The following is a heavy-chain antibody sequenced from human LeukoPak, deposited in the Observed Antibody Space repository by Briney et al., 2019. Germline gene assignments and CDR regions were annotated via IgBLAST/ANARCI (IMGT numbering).Heavy chain of an antibody. J-gene: IGHJ6*03. CDR2: IYYNGRT. Sequence: PSETLSLTCTVSGASISSSSFYWGWIRQPPGKGLEWIANIYYNGRTYYNPSLKSRVTISEDTSNNQFSLKLSSVTAADTAVYYCARAFYPGYYSYMAVWGKGTTVTVSS. V-gene: IGHV4-39*07. CDR1: GASISSSSFY. D-gene: IGHD3-16*02. CDR3: ARAFYPGYYSYMAV.